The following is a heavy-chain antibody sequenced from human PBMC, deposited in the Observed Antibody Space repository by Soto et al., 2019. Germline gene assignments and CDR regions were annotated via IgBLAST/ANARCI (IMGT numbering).Heavy chain of an antibody. J-gene: IGHJ6*02. CDR3: ARDPYGMDV. Sequence: PSETLSLTCTVSGGSISSYYWSWIRQPPGKGLEWIGYIYYSGGTNYNPSPKSRVTISVDTSKNQFSLKLSSVTAADTAVYYCARDPYGMDVWGQGTTVTVSS. CDR2: IYYSGGT. V-gene: IGHV4-59*01. CDR1: GGSISSYY.